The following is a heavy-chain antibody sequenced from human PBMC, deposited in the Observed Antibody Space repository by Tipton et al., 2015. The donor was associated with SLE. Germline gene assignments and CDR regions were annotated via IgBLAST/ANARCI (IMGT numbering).Heavy chain of an antibody. CDR1: GASIRNYH. CDR2: IYYSGST. CDR3: ARDLLGSSPHPFDP. V-gene: IGHV4-59*01. Sequence: TLSLTCTVSGASIRNYHWSWIRQPPGKGLEWIGYIYYSGSTNYNPSLKSRVTISADRSLNQISLRLTSVTAADTAVYYCARDLLGSSPHPFDPWCQGTLVTVSS. D-gene: IGHD6-13*01. J-gene: IGHJ5*02.